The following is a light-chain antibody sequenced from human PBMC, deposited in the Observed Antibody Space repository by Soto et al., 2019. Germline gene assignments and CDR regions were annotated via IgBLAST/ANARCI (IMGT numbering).Light chain of an antibody. CDR3: SSYAGSDNYV. CDR1: SSDIGGYDY. V-gene: IGLV2-8*01. CDR2: EVS. J-gene: IGLJ1*01. Sequence: QSALTQPPSASGSPGQSVTISCTGTSSDIGGYDYVSWYQQHPGKAPKLIIYEVSKRPSGVPDRFSGSKSVNTASLTVSGLEAADGADYYCSSYAGSDNYVFGIGTKLTVL.